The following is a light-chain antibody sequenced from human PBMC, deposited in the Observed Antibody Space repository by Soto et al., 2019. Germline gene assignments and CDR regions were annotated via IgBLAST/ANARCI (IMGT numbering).Light chain of an antibody. Sequence: DIQMTQSPSTLSASVGDRVTITCRASQSISSWLAWYQQKPGKAPKLLIYDASSLESGVPSRFSGSASGTEFILTISSLQPGDFSTYYCQQYNSYPWTFGQGTKVEIK. CDR1: QSISSW. CDR2: DAS. J-gene: IGKJ1*01. V-gene: IGKV1-5*01. CDR3: QQYNSYPWT.